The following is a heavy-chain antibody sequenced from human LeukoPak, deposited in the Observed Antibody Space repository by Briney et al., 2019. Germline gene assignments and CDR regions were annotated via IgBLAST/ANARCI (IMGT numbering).Heavy chain of an antibody. D-gene: IGHD2-8*02. CDR1: GSALKSYS. CDR3: ARVAVSGPTGWFDS. Sequence: GGSLRLSCAGSGSALKSYSLTWVRQAPGKGLEWVSSISSTSAYIHYADSVKGRFTISRDNVDNVVHLEMNSLGAEDTATYYCARVAVSGPTGWFDSWGQGTLVIVSS. V-gene: IGHV3-21*01. CDR2: ISSTSAYI. J-gene: IGHJ5*01.